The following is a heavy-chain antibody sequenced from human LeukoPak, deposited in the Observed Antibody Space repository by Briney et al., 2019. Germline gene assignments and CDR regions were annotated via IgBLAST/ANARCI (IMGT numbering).Heavy chain of an antibody. CDR1: GGSISSYY. CDR2: IYYSGST. J-gene: IGHJ4*02. V-gene: IGHV4-59*08. D-gene: IGHD6-19*01. CDR3: ARRGSVAGPMVFDY. Sequence: NPSETLSLTCTVSGGSISSYYWSWIRQPPGKGLEWIGYIYYSGSTNYNPSLKSRVTISVDTSKNQFSLKLSSVTAADTAVYYCARRGSVAGPMVFDYWGQGTLVTVSS.